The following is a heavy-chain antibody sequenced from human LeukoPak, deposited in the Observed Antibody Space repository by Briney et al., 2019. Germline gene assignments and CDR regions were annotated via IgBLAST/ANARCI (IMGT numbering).Heavy chain of an antibody. CDR3: ARDVPRASPTVHYYYYMDV. V-gene: IGHV6-1*01. CDR1: GDSVSSNSAA. J-gene: IGHJ6*03. CDR2: TYYRSKWYN. D-gene: IGHD3-10*02. Sequence: SQTLSLTCAISGDSVSSNSAAWNWIRQSPSRGLEWLGRTYYRSKWYNDYAVSVKSRITINPDTSKNQFSLQLNSVTPEDTAVYYCARDVPRASPTVHYYYYMDVWGKGTTVTVSS.